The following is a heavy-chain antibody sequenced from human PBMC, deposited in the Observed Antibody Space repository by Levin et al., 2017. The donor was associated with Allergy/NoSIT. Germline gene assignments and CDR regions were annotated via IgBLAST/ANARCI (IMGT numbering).Heavy chain of an antibody. Sequence: GGSLRLSCAASGFTFSDYYMSWIRQAPGKGLEWVSYISSSSSYTNYADSVKGRFTISRDNAKNSLYLQMNSLRAEDTAVYYCARDGNYDILTGYQDYWGQGTLVTVSS. CDR1: GFTFSDYY. J-gene: IGHJ4*02. V-gene: IGHV3-11*05. CDR3: ARDGNYDILTGYQDY. D-gene: IGHD3-9*01. CDR2: ISSSSSYT.